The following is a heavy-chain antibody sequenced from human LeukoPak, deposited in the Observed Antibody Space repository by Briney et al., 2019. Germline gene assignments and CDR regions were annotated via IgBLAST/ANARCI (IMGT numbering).Heavy chain of an antibody. V-gene: IGHV4-4*07. Sequence: SETLSLTCTVSGGSISSYYWSWIRQPPGKGLEWIGRIYTSGSTNYNPSLKSRVTISLDTSRNQFSLKLNSVTAADTAVYYCAKSNGYGLVDIWGQGTMVTVSS. J-gene: IGHJ3*02. D-gene: IGHD3-10*01. CDR3: AKSNGYGLVDI. CDR1: GGSISSYY. CDR2: IYTSGST.